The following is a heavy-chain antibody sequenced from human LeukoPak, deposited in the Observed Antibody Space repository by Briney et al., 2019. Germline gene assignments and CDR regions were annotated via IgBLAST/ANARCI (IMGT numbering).Heavy chain of an antibody. CDR2: IIPILGIA. CDR1: GYTFTSYG. V-gene: IGHV1-69*04. J-gene: IGHJ5*02. D-gene: IGHD2-8*01. CDR3: ARDPNGDNWFDP. Sequence: ASVKVSCKASGYTFTSYGISWVRQAPGQGLEWMGRIIPILGIANYAQKFQGRVTITADKSTSTAYMELSSLRSEDTAVYYCARDPNGDNWFDPWGQGTLVTVSS.